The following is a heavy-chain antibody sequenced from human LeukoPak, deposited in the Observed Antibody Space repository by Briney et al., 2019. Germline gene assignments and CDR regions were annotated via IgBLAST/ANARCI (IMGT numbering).Heavy chain of an antibody. CDR2: INHSGST. CDR1: GGSFSGYY. J-gene: IGHJ4*02. CDR3: ARGRTIFGVVIIGYLLDY. Sequence: SETLSLTCAVYGGSFSGYYWSWIRQPPGKGLEWIGEINHSGSTNYNPSLESRVTISVDTSKNQFSLKLSSVTAADTAVYYCARGRTIFGVVIIGYLLDYWGQGTLVTVSS. D-gene: IGHD3-3*01. V-gene: IGHV4-34*01.